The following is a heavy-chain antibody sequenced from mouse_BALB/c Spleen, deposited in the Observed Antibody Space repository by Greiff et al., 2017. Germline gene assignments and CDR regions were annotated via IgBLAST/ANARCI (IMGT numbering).Heavy chain of an antibody. Sequence: VQLKQSGGGLVQPGGSRKLSCAASGFTFSDYGMAWVRQAPGKGPEWVAFISNLAYSIYYADTVTGRFTISRENAKNTLYLEMSSLRSEDTAMYYCAREGYGPFAYWGQGTLVTVSA. CDR1: GFTFSDYG. J-gene: IGHJ3*01. D-gene: IGHD1-2*01. CDR3: AREGYGPFAY. CDR2: ISNLAYSI. V-gene: IGHV5-15*02.